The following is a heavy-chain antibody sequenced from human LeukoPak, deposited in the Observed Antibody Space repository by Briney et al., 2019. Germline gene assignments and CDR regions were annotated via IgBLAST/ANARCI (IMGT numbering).Heavy chain of an antibody. D-gene: IGHD6-13*01. CDR2: ISSSSSYI. V-gene: IGHV3-21*01. CDR3: AREPPIAADRRRHKDDY. CDR1: GFTFSSYS. Sequence: GGSLRLSCAASGFTFSSYSMNWVRQAPGKGLEWVSSISSSSSYIYYADSVKGRFTISRDNAKNSLYLQMNSLRAEDTAVYYCAREPPIAADRRRHKDDYWGQGTLVTVSS. J-gene: IGHJ4*02.